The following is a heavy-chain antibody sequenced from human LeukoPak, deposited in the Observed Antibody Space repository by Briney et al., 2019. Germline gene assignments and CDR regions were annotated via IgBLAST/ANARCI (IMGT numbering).Heavy chain of an antibody. D-gene: IGHD5-18*01. V-gene: IGHV3-48*01. CDR2: ISSSSSTI. CDR1: GFTFSSYS. J-gene: IGHJ4*02. CDR3: ARTTAMVLLGHYYFDY. Sequence: GGSLRLSCAASGFTFSSYSMNWVRQAPGKGLEWVSYISSSSSTIYYADSAKGRFTISRDNAKNSLYLQMNSLRAEDTAVYYCARTTAMVLLGHYYFDYWGQGTLVTVSS.